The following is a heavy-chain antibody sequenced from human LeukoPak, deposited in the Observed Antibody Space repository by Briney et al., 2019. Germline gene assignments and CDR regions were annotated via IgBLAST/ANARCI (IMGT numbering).Heavy chain of an antibody. Sequence: GGSLRLSCAASGFTFSSYGMHWVRQAPGKGLEWVAVIWYDGSNKYYADSVKGRFTISRDNSKNTLYLQMNSLRAEDTAVYYCARSLNIVVVVAAYWGQGTLVTVSS. CDR2: IWYDGSNK. J-gene: IGHJ4*02. CDR1: GFTFSSYG. CDR3: ARSLNIVVVVAAY. V-gene: IGHV3-33*01. D-gene: IGHD2-15*01.